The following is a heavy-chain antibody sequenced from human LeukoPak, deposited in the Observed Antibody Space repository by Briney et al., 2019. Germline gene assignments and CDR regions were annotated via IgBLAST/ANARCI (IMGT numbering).Heavy chain of an antibody. D-gene: IGHD6-6*01. J-gene: IGHJ4*02. CDR3: ARVTAARRAIDY. Sequence: GASVKVSCKASGYTFTGYYMHWVRQAPGQGLEWMGWINPNSGGTNYAQKFQGRVTMTGDTSISTAHMELSRLRSDDTAVYYCARVTAARRAIDYWGQGTLVTVSS. CDR1: GYTFTGYY. CDR2: INPNSGGT. V-gene: IGHV1-2*02.